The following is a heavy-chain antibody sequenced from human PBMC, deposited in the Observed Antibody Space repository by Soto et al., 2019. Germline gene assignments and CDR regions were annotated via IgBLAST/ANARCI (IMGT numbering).Heavy chain of an antibody. CDR2: ISYDGSNK. Sequence: PGGSLRLSCAASGFTFSSYAMHWVRQAPGKGLEWVAVISYDGSNKYYADSVKGRFTISRDNSKNTLYLQMNSLRAEDTAVYYCATSRHDAFDIWGQGTMVTVSS. V-gene: IGHV3-30-3*01. CDR1: GFTFSSYA. CDR3: ATSRHDAFDI. J-gene: IGHJ3*02.